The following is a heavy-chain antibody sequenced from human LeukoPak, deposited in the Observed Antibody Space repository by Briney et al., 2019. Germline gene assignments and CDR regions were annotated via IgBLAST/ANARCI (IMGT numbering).Heavy chain of an antibody. CDR1: GGTFGSYA. J-gene: IGHJ4*02. CDR2: IIPILGIA. CDR3: AREDPTVTTYVDY. Sequence: ASVKVSCKASGGTFGSYAISWVRQAPGQGLEWMGRIIPILGIANYAQKFQGRVTITADKSTSTAYMELSSLRSEDTTVYYCAREDPTVTTYVDYWGQGTLVTVSS. V-gene: IGHV1-69*04. D-gene: IGHD4-17*01.